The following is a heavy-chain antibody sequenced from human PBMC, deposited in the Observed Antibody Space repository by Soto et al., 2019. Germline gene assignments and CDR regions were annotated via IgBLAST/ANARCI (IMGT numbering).Heavy chain of an antibody. V-gene: IGHV3-30-3*01. Sequence: GGSLRLSCAASGSTFSSYAMHWVRQAPGKGLEWVAVISYAGSNKYYADSVKGRFTISRDNSKNTLYLQMNSLRAEDTAVYYCARDLAVADLFDYWGQGTLVTVSS. CDR1: GSTFSSYA. CDR3: ARDLAVADLFDY. J-gene: IGHJ4*02. D-gene: IGHD6-19*01. CDR2: ISYAGSNK.